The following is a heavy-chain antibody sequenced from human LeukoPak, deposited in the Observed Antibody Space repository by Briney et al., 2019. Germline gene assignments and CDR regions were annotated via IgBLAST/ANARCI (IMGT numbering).Heavy chain of an antibody. CDR1: GGSISSGGYY. Sequence: SQTLSLTCTVSGGSISSGGYYWSWIRQHPGKGLEWIGYIYYSGSTYYNPSLKSRVTISVDTSKNQFSLKLSSVTAADTAVYYCARGSGPVFWSGYSTTWSVWGQGTTVTVSS. V-gene: IGHV4-31*03. J-gene: IGHJ6*02. CDR3: ARGSGPVFWSGYSTTWSV. D-gene: IGHD3-3*01. CDR2: IYYSGST.